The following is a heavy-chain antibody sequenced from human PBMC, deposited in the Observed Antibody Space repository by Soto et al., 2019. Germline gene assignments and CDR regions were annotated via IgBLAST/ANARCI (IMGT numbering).Heavy chain of an antibody. Sequence: QVPLVESGGGVVQPGRSLRLSCAASGFTFSSYAMHWVRQAPGTGLEWVAVISYDGSNKYYADSVKGGFTISRDNSKNTLYLQMNSLRAEDTAVYYCARDIDAYSYGTSFDYWGQGTLVTVSS. D-gene: IGHD5-18*01. CDR3: ARDIDAYSYGTSFDY. V-gene: IGHV3-30-3*01. CDR2: ISYDGSNK. CDR1: GFTFSSYA. J-gene: IGHJ4*02.